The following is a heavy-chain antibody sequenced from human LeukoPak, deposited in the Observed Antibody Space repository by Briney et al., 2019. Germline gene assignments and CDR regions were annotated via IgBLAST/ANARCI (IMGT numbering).Heavy chain of an antibody. J-gene: IGHJ5*02. V-gene: IGHV4-59*01. Sequence: PSETLSLTCSVSGGSISNYYWSWIRQPPGKGLEWIGYIYYSGRTNYNPSLKSRVTISVDTSRNQFSLNLNSVTAADTAVYYCATYDSDQGCFVPWGQGTLVTVSS. CDR2: IYYSGRT. D-gene: IGHD3-10*01. CDR1: GGSISNYY. CDR3: ATYDSDQGCFVP.